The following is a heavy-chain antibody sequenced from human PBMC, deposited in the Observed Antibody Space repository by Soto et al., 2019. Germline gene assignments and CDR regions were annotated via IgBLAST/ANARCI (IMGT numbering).Heavy chain of an antibody. Sequence: GSLRLSFGASGFSFSTYAMSWVGHAPGKGLEWVSTISGRGGNTYYPHSVKGRFTISRDDSRNTLYLQMDSLRVEDSAVYSCAKEGCSGGTCYLYYFDYWGQGALVTVSS. CDR3: AKEGCSGGTCYLYYFDY. D-gene: IGHD2-15*01. V-gene: IGHV3-23*01. CDR2: ISGRGGNT. CDR1: GFSFSTYA. J-gene: IGHJ4*02.